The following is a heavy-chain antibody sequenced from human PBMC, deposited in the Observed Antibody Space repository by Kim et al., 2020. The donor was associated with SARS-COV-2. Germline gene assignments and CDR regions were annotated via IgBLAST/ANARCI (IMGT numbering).Heavy chain of an antibody. CDR1: GYSFTSYW. J-gene: IGHJ6*02. D-gene: IGHD2-15*01. CDR3: ARQGMGYCSGGSCYSLDYYYGMDV. CDR2: IDPSDSYT. Sequence: GESLKISCKGSGYSFTSYWISWVRQMPGKGLEWMGRIDPSDSYTNYSPSFQGHVTITADKSISTAYLQWSSLKASDTAMYYCARQGMGYCSGGSCYSLDYYYGMDVWGQGTTVTVSS. V-gene: IGHV5-10-1*01.